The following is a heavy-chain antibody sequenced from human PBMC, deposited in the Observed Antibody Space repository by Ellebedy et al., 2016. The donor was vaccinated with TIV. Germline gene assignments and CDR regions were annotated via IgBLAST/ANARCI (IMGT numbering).Heavy chain of an antibody. Sequence: GESLKISXAGSGFTFSRYDMHWVRQPIGKGLEWVSAIGSAGDTHFSDSVKGRFTISRDNAKNTLYLQMNSLRAEDTAVYYCARERCESNGYCNHDPFDIWGQGTVVTVSS. CDR3: ARERCESNGYCNHDPFDI. CDR2: IGSAGDT. J-gene: IGHJ3*02. CDR1: GFTFSRYD. V-gene: IGHV3-13*01. D-gene: IGHD3-22*01.